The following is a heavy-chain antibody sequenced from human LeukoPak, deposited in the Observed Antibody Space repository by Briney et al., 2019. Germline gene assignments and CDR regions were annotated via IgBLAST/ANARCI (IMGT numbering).Heavy chain of an antibody. Sequence: SETLSLTCTVSGGSINGYYWSWIRQPPGKGLERIGYIYYSGSTNYNPSLKSRVTISVDTSKNQFSLKLSSVTAADTAVYYCAREYWNDYWGQGSLVTVSS. CDR1: GGSINGYY. CDR2: IYYSGST. V-gene: IGHV4-59*01. CDR3: AREYWNDY. D-gene: IGHD1-1*01. J-gene: IGHJ4*02.